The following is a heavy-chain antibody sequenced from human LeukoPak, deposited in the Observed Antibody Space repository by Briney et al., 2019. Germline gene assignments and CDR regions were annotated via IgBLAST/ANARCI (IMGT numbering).Heavy chain of an antibody. CDR2: IYSGGST. J-gene: IGHJ5*02. CDR1: GFTVSHYH. CDR3: AKDLDYYGSGSYYRT. D-gene: IGHD3-10*01. Sequence: GGALRLSCAASGFTVSHYHMTWVRQAPGKGLECVSVIYSGGSTYSADSVKGRFTISRDNSKNTLYLQMNSLRAEDTAVYYCAKDLDYYGSGSYYRTWGQGTLVTVSS. V-gene: IGHV3-53*01.